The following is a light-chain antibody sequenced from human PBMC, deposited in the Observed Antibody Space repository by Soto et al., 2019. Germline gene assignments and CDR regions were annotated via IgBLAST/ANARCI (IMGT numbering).Light chain of an antibody. CDR2: GAS. Sequence: EVVLTQSPGTLSLSPGERATLSCRASQSVSSNYLGWYQQRPGQAPRLLIYGASSRATGIPDRFSGSGSGTDFTLTISRREPEDYAVYLCQNYSSQTCGQGTNVEIK. J-gene: IGKJ1*01. CDR3: QNYSSQT. V-gene: IGKV3-20*01. CDR1: QSVSSNY.